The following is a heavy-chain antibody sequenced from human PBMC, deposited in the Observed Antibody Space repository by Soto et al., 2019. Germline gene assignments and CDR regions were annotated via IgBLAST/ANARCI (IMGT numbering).Heavy chain of an antibody. D-gene: IGHD3-3*01. CDR3: ARVSSRRITIFGVVAPDDYGGVDY. V-gene: IGHV1-18*01. Sequence: QVQLVQSGAEVKKPGASVKVSCKASGYTFTSYGISWVRQAPGQGLEWMGWISAYNGNTNYAQKLQGRVTMTTDTSTSTAYMELRSLRSDDTAVYYCARVSSRRITIFGVVAPDDYGGVDYWGQGTLVTVSS. CDR1: GYTFTSYG. J-gene: IGHJ4*02. CDR2: ISAYNGNT.